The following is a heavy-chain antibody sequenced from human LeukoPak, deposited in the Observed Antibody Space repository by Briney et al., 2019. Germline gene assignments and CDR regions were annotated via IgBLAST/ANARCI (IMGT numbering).Heavy chain of an antibody. CDR2: IYYSGST. D-gene: IGHD3-22*01. V-gene: IGHV4-59*01. CDR3: ARSDSSGYVDAFDI. Sequence: SETLSLTCTVSGASISSYYWSWIRQPPGKGLEWIGYIYYSGSTNYNPSLKSRVTISVDTSKNQFSLKLSSVTAADTAVYYCARSDSSGYVDAFDIWGQGTMVTVSS. CDR1: GASISSYY. J-gene: IGHJ3*02.